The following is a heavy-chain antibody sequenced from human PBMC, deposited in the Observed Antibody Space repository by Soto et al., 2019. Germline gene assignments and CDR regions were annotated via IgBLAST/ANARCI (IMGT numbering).Heavy chain of an antibody. V-gene: IGHV1-18*01. J-gene: IGHJ5*02. CDR2: ISAYNGNT. D-gene: IGHD2-2*01. CDR1: GYTFTSYG. CDR3: ARGVMCISTSCSKNWFDP. Sequence: ASVKVSCKASGYTFTSYGISWVRQAPGQGLEWMGWISAYNGNTNYAQKLQGRVTMTTDTSTSTAYMELRSLRSDDTAVYYCARGVMCISTSCSKNWFDPWGQGTLVTVSS.